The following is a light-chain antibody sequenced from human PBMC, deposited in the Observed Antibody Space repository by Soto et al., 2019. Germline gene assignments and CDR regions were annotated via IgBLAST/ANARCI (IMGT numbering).Light chain of an antibody. J-gene: IGKJ3*01. V-gene: IGKV3-15*01. CDR2: GAS. CDR3: QQYNNWPFT. Sequence: EIVMTQSPATLSVSPGERATLSCRASQSVSSNLAWFQQKPGQAPRLLIYGASTRATGIPARFSGSESGTEFTLTICSLQSEDFAVYYCQQYNNWPFTFGPGTKVDIK. CDR1: QSVSSN.